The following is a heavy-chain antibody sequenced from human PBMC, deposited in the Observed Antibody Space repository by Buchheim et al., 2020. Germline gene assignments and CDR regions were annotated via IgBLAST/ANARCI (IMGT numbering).Heavy chain of an antibody. Sequence: QVQLVESGGGVVQPGRSLRLSCAASGFTFSTYGMHWVRQAPGKGLEWVAVISYDGSNKYYVDSVKGRFTISRENSKNTLYLQMNSLRAEDTAVYYCARYSGTYSATFYYYGMDVWGQGTT. CDR1: GFTFSTYG. J-gene: IGHJ6*02. V-gene: IGHV3-30*03. CDR3: ARYSGTYSATFYYYGMDV. CDR2: ISYDGSNK. D-gene: IGHD1-26*01.